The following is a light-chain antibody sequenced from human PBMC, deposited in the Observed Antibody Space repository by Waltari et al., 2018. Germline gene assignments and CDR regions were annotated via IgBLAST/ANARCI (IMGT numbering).Light chain of an antibody. CDR1: STDVEGYDP. CDR2: AVT. J-gene: IGLJ3*02. V-gene: IGLV2-8*01. Sequence: QSALTQPPSAPGSPGQSITIPCTGLSTDVEGYDPVLWYQQHPGKAPKLWIHAVTKPPSGVPDRFSGSKSDNTASLAVSGLQAEDEADYYCSSYAGGSSLMFGGGTKLTVL. CDR3: SSYAGGSSLM.